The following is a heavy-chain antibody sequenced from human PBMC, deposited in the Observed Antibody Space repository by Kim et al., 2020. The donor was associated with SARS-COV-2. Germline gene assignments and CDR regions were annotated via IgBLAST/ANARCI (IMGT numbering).Heavy chain of an antibody. CDR2: ISSSSGFI. CDR1: GFTISDFS. D-gene: IGHD6-19*01. J-gene: IGHJ4*02. Sequence: GGSLRLSCAASGFTISDFSMNWVRQAPKKGLEWVSAISSSSGFIYYADSVKGRFTISRDNAENSLYLQMNSLRAEDTAVYYCARSYKALAGYRGQASLVT. V-gene: IGHV3-21*01. CDR3: ARSYKALAGY.